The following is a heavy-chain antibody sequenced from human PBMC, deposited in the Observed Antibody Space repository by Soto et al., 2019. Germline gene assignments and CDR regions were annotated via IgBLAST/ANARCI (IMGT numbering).Heavy chain of an antibody. CDR1: GYTFTGYY. Sequence: ASVKVSCKASGYTFTGYYMHWVRQAPGQGLEWMGWINPNSGGTNYAQKFQGRVTMTRDTSISTAYMELSRLRSDDTAVYYCARVVTPTLRYFDWLSYYYYGVDVWGQGTTVTVSS. D-gene: IGHD3-9*01. CDR2: INPNSGGT. J-gene: IGHJ6*02. V-gene: IGHV1-2*02. CDR3: ARVVTPTLRYFDWLSYYYYGVDV.